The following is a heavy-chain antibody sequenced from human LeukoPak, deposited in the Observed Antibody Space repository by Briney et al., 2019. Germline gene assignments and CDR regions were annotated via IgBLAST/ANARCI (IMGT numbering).Heavy chain of an antibody. CDR2: IYHSGRT. CDR1: GGSISSSNW. V-gene: IGHV4-4*02. J-gene: IGHJ6*03. Sequence: SETLSLTCAVSGGSISSSNWWSWVRQSPGKGLQWIGEIYHSGRTNYNPPLKSRVTISVDKSKDQFSLNLSSVTAADTAVYYCAKIDPRYYYYYTEVWGKGTTVTVSS. CDR3: AKIDPRYYYYYTEV.